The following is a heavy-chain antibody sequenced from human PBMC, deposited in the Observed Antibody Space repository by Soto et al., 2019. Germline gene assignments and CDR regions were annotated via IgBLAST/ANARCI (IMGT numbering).Heavy chain of an antibody. J-gene: IGHJ4*02. V-gene: IGHV3-7*01. D-gene: IGHD5-12*01. CDR1: GFTFSSYW. CDR2: IKQDGSET. Sequence: EVQLVESGGGLVQPGGSLRLSCAASGFTFSSYWMSWVRQAPGKGLEWVANIKQDGSETYYVDSVKGRFTISRDNAKNSLYLQMNSLSAEDPAVYYCARLIVAVPNWGPGPLVTVSS. CDR3: ARLIVAVPN.